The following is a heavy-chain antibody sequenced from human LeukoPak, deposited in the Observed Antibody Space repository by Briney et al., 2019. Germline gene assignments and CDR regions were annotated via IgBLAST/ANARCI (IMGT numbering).Heavy chain of an antibody. V-gene: IGHV3-23*01. Sequence: PGGSLRLSCAASGFTFSSYSMNWVRQAPGKGLEWVSAISGSGGSTYYADSVKGRFTISRDNSKNTLYLQMNSLRAEDTAVYYCAKDGISLGLLRTYYFDYWGQGTLVTVSS. CDR3: AKDGISLGLLRTYYFDY. CDR1: GFTFSSYS. D-gene: IGHD3-22*01. CDR2: ISGSGGST. J-gene: IGHJ4*02.